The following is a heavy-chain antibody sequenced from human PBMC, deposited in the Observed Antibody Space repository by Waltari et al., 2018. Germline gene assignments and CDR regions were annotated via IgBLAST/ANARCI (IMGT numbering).Heavy chain of an antibody. J-gene: IGHJ4*02. V-gene: IGHV3-43*02. CDR3: AKDLGPDGYNSHSDY. D-gene: IGHD5-12*01. CDR1: GFTCEVFA. Sequence: EVQLVESGGGVVQPGGSLRLSCAASGFTCEVFAMYWVRHAPGKGLEWVALISGDGGSTYYADSVKGRFTISRDNSKNSLYLQMNSLRTEDTALYYCAKDLGPDGYNSHSDYWGQGTLVTVSS. CDR2: ISGDGGST.